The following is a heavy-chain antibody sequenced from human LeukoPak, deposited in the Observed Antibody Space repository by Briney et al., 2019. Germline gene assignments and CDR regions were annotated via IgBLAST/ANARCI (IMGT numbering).Heavy chain of an antibody. Sequence: SETLSLTCTVSGDSITNSNYFWGWIRQPPGQGLEWIGEVFYNGNTHYNPSLKSRVTMSIDTSKNQFSLKLISVTAADTALYYCARHPGLDFWGQGILVTVSS. J-gene: IGHJ4*02. V-gene: IGHV4-39*01. CDR2: VFYNGNT. CDR3: ARHPGLDF. CDR1: GDSITNSNYF.